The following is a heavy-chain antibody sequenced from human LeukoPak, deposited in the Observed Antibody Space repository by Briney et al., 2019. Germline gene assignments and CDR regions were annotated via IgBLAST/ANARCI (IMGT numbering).Heavy chain of an antibody. V-gene: IGHV3-30*03. D-gene: IGHD6-19*01. CDR2: VSYDGSNK. Sequence: GGSLRLSCAASGFAFSSYGIHWVRQAPGKGLDWVGVVSYDGSNKYYADSVKGRFIISRDNSKNTLYLQMNGLRVEDTAVYYCAADNSSGWYKLWGQGTLVTVSS. CDR3: AADNSSGWYKL. J-gene: IGHJ4*02. CDR1: GFAFSSYG.